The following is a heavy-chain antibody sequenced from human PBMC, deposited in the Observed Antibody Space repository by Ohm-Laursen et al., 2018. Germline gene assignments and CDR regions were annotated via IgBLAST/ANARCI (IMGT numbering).Heavy chain of an antibody. CDR1: GFTFSDYY. Sequence: SLRLSCSASGFTFSDYYMSWIRQAPGRGLEWVSYISSSGSTIYYADSVKGRFTISRDNAKNSLYLQMNSLRAEDTAVYYCAKGTSSGWSYYYYGMDVWGQGTTVTVSS. D-gene: IGHD6-19*01. CDR2: ISSSGSTI. CDR3: AKGTSSGWSYYYYGMDV. J-gene: IGHJ6*02. V-gene: IGHV3-11*01.